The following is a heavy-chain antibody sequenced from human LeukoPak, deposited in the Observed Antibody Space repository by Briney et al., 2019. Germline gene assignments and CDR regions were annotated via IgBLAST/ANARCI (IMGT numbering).Heavy chain of an antibody. V-gene: IGHV4-39*07. Sequence: SETLSLTCTVSGGSISSSSYYWGWIRQPPGKGLEWIGRIYYSGSTYYNPSLKSRVTISVDTSKNQFSLKLSSVTAADTAVYYCASTGYSSGWYLPISQFDYWGQGTLVTVSS. CDR1: GGSISSSSYY. D-gene: IGHD6-19*01. CDR2: IYYSGST. CDR3: ASTGYSSGWYLPISQFDY. J-gene: IGHJ4*02.